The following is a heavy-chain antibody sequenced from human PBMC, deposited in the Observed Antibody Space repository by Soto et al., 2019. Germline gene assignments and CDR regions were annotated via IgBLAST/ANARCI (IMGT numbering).Heavy chain of an antibody. D-gene: IGHD3-16*01. CDR1: GGSVSSGSYY. J-gene: IGHJ5*02. Sequence: PSETLSLTCTVSGGSVSSGSYYWSWIRQPPGKGLEWIGYIYYSGSTNYNPSLKSRVTISVDTSKNQFSLKLSSVTAADTAVYYCARDGGFIGWFDPWGQGTLVTVS. CDR2: IYYSGST. V-gene: IGHV4-61*01. CDR3: ARDGGFIGWFDP.